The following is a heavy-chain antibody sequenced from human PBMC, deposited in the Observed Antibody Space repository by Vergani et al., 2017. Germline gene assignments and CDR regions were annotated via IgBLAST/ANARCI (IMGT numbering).Heavy chain of an antibody. Sequence: QVQLQESGPGLVKPSETLSLTCAVSGYSISSGYYWGWIRQPPGKGLEWIGSIYHSGSAYYNPSLKSRVTISVDTSKNQFSLKLSFVTAADTAVYYCARETRRFLEWLSPYNWFDPWGQGTLVTVSS. CDR3: ARETRRFLEWLSPYNWFDP. J-gene: IGHJ5*02. D-gene: IGHD3-3*01. CDR1: GYSISSGYY. CDR2: IYHSGSA. V-gene: IGHV4-38-2*02.